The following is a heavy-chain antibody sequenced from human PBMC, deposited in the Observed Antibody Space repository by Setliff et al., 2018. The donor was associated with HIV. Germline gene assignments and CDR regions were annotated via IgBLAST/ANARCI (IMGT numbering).Heavy chain of an antibody. J-gene: IGHJ4*02. V-gene: IGHV3-21*01. D-gene: IGHD3-3*01. CDR1: GFTFSSYN. CDR3: ARDRGDSYYDFWSNYAHFDY. Sequence: GGSLRLSCAASGFTFSSYNMNWVRQAPGKGLGWVSSINSSSNYIYYADSVKGRFTISRDNAKSSLYLQMTSLRAEDTAVYYCARDRGDSYYDFWSNYAHFDYWGQGTLVTVSS. CDR2: INSSSNYI.